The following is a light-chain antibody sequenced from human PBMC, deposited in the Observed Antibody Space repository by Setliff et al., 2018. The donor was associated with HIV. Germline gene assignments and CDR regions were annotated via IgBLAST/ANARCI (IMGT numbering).Light chain of an antibody. V-gene: IGLV2-23*02. CDR2: EVT. J-gene: IGLJ1*01. CDR3: CSYAGSGTLYV. CDR1: SSDVGSYKL. Sequence: QSVLTQPASVSGSPGQSITISCTGTSSDVGSYKLVSWYQQHPGKAPKVMIYEVTKRPSGVSNRFSGSKSADTASLTISGLQAEDGADYYCCSYAGSGTLYVFGSGTKVTVL.